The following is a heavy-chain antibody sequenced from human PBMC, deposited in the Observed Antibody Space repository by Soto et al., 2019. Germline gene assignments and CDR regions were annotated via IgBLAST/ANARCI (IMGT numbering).Heavy chain of an antibody. Sequence: SETLSLTCTVSGGSISSYYWSWIRQPPGKGLEWIGYIYYSGSTNYNPSLKSRVTISVDTSKNQFSLKLSSVTAADTAVYYCARARGGGYDFDFDYWGQGTLVTVSS. CDR2: IYYSGST. CDR3: ARARGGGYDFDFDY. D-gene: IGHD5-12*01. CDR1: GGSISSYY. V-gene: IGHV4-59*01. J-gene: IGHJ4*02.